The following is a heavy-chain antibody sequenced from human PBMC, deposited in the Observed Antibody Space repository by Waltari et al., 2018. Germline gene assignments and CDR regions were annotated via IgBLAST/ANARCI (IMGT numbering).Heavy chain of an antibody. CDR3: ARGFSDGTGYYYHYFHF. CDR1: GGPFSTYS. V-gene: IGHV1-69*01. Sequence: QVQLVQSGAELKKPGSSVKVSCKASGGPFSTYSLNWVRQAPGQGLEWLGGIIPVFKTPKSAQKFQDRVTITADESTNTAYMELSSLTSEDTAVYYCARGFSDGTGYYYHYFHFWGQGTLVTVSS. CDR2: IIPVFKTP. D-gene: IGHD3-22*01. J-gene: IGHJ4*02.